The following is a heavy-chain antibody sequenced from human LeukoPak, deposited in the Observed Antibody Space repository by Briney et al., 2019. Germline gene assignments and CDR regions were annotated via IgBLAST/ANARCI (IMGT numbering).Heavy chain of an antibody. D-gene: IGHD6-19*01. CDR2: IYYSGST. CDR1: DGSISSGGYY. CDR3: AREVGGYSSGWYYFDY. J-gene: IGHJ4*02. V-gene: IGHV4-31*03. Sequence: SETLSLTCTVSDGSISSGGYYWSWIRQHPGKGLEWIGYIYYSGSTYYNPSLKSRVTISVDTSKNQFSLKLSSVTAADTAVYYCAREVGGYSSGWYYFDYWGQGTLVTVSS.